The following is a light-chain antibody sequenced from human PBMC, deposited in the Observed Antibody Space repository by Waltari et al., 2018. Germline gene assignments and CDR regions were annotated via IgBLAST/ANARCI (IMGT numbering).Light chain of an antibody. CDR1: QTISSW. Sequence: DIQMTQSPSTLSTSIGDRVTITCRASQTISSWLAWYQQKPGKAPKRLINTASSLESGVPSRFSGSGSGTELTLTISSLQPDDFATYYCQQYDRLPVTFGQGTKLEIK. CDR3: QQYDRLPVT. V-gene: IGKV1-5*03. J-gene: IGKJ2*01. CDR2: TAS.